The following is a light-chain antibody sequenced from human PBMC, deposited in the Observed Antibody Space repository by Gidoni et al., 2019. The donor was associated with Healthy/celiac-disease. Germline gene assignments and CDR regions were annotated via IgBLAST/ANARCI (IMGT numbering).Light chain of an antibody. CDR3: QQYNNWPPT. Sequence: DIVMTQSPATLSVSPGERATLSCRASQSVSSNLAWYQQKPGQAPRLLIYGASTRATGIPARFSGSGSGTEFTLTISSLQSEDFAVYSCQQYNNWPPTFGGGTKVEIK. V-gene: IGKV3-15*01. CDR1: QSVSSN. J-gene: IGKJ4*01. CDR2: GAS.